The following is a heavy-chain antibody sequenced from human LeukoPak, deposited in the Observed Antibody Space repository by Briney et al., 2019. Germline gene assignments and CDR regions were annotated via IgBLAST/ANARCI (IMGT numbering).Heavy chain of an antibody. Sequence: SETLSLTCAVYGGSFSGYYWSWIRQPPEKGLEWIGEINHSGSTNYNPSLKSRVTISVDTSKNQFSLKLSSVTAADTAVYYCARGPVTTGSFDYWGQGTLVTVSS. D-gene: IGHD4-17*01. V-gene: IGHV4-34*01. J-gene: IGHJ4*02. CDR2: INHSGST. CDR3: ARGPVTTGSFDY. CDR1: GGSFSGYY.